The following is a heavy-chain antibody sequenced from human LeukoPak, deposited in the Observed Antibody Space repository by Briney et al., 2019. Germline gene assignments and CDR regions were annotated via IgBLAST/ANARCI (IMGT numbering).Heavy chain of an antibody. Sequence: ASVTDTCKASGGTFSSYAISWVRQAPGQGLEWMGRIIPIFGTANYAQKFQGRVTITADKSTSTAYMELSSLRSEDTAVYYCARSPPLGDFWSGYYQPAPDYWGQGTLVTVSS. CDR3: ARSPPLGDFWSGYYQPAPDY. CDR1: GGTFSSYA. D-gene: IGHD3-3*01. J-gene: IGHJ4*02. CDR2: IIPIFGTA. V-gene: IGHV1-69*06.